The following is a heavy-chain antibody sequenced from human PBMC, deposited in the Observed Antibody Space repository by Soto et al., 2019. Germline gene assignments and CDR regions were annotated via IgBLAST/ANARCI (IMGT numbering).Heavy chain of an antibody. CDR3: AREAYCTNGVCLGDAFDI. D-gene: IGHD2-8*01. CDR2: IYHSGST. Sequence: SETLSLTCAVSGGSISSGGYSWSWIRQPPGKGLEWIGYIYHSGSTYYNPSLKSRVTISVDRSKNQFSLKLSSVTAADTAVYYCAREAYCTNGVCLGDAFDIWGQGTMVTVSS. CDR1: GGSISSGGYS. V-gene: IGHV4-30-2*01. J-gene: IGHJ3*02.